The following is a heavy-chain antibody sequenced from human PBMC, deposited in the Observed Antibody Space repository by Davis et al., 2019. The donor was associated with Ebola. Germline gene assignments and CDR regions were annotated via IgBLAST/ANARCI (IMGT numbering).Heavy chain of an antibody. CDR2: FGAAGDT. D-gene: IGHD6-13*01. Sequence: PAGSLRLSCAASGFTFRSYDMHWVRQATGKGLEWVSAFGAAGDTYYPVSVKGRFTISRENAENSLYLQMNSLRAEDTAVYYCARAGFGSTWFDCWGQGILVTVSS. CDR1: GFTFRSYD. J-gene: IGHJ5*01. V-gene: IGHV3-13*01. CDR3: ARAGFGSTWFDC.